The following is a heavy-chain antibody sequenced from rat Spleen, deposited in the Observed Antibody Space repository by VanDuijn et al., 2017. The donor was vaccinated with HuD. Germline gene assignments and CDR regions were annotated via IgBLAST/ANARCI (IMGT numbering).Heavy chain of an antibody. D-gene: IGHD1-12*01. V-gene: IGHV5-29*01. J-gene: IGHJ3*01. Sequence: EVQLVESGGGLVQPGRSLKLSCAASGLTFSGYGMAWVRQAPTKGLEWVATISYDGSSTYYRDSVKGRFTVSEDNTKSTLFLQMDSLRTEDTATYYCTTVRSAGFTIPFAWWGQGTLVTVSS. CDR2: ISYDGSST. CDR3: TTVRSAGFTIPFAW. CDR1: GLTFSGYG.